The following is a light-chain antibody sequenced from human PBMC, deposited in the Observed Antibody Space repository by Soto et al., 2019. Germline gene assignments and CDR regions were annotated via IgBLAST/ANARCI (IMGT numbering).Light chain of an antibody. CDR2: DAS. J-gene: IGKJ4*01. CDR3: QQFGNSPT. V-gene: IGKV3D-20*01. CDR1: QSLTNNF. Sequence: EIVLTQSPATLSLSPGERVTLSCGASQSLTNNFLAWYQQRPGLAPRLLIFDASTRASGVPDRFSGSGSGTDFTLTISSLEPEDFAVYYCQQFGNSPTFGGGTKVDIK.